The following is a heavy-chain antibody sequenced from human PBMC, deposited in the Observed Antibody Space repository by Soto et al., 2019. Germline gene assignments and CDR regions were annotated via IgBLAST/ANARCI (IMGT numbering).Heavy chain of an antibody. V-gene: IGHV4-39*01. CDR3: ARQPTTGWEDWMDV. CDR1: GGSISSSSCY. CDR2: IYYSGST. J-gene: IGHJ6*02. D-gene: IGHD1-26*01. Sequence: SETLSLTCTFSGGSISSSSCYWGWIRQPPGKGLEWIGSIYYSGSTYYNPSLKSRVTISVDTSKNQFSLKLSSVTAADTAVYYCARQPTTGWEDWMDVWGQGTTVTFSS.